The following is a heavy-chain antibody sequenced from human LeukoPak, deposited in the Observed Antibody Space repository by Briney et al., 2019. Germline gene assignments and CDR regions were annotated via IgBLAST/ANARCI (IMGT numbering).Heavy chain of an antibody. V-gene: IGHV3-23*01. Sequence: GGSLRLSCAASGFTFSSYAMSWVRQAPGEGLEWVSAISGSGGSTYYADSVKGRFTISRDNSKNTLYLQMNSLRAEDTAVYYCAKEASSGWPDNDYFDYWGQGTLVTVSS. CDR2: ISGSGGST. D-gene: IGHD6-19*01. CDR1: GFTFSSYA. CDR3: AKEASSGWPDNDYFDY. J-gene: IGHJ4*02.